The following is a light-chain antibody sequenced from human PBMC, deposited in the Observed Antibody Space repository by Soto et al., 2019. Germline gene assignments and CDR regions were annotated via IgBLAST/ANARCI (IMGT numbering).Light chain of an antibody. CDR2: GNS. J-gene: IGLJ1*01. CDR1: SSNIGAGYD. Sequence: QSVLTQPPSVSGAPGQRVTISCTGSSSNIGAGYDVHWYQQLPGTAPKLLIYGNSNRSSGVPDRFSGSKSGTSASLAITGLQAEDEADYYCQSYDSSLSVVVFGTGTKVTVL. CDR3: QSYDSSLSVVV. V-gene: IGLV1-40*01.